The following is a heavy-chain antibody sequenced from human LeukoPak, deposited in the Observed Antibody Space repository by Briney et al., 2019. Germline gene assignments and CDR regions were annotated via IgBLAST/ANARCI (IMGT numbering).Heavy chain of an antibody. CDR2: ISSSSSTI. Sequence: GGSLRLSCAASGFTFSGYSMNWVRQAPGKGREWVSYISSSSSTIYYADSVKGRFTISRDNAKNSLYLQMNSLRAEDTAVYYCARAELDWFDPWGQGTLVTVSS. D-gene: IGHD3-10*01. CDR3: ARAELDWFDP. J-gene: IGHJ5*02. CDR1: GFTFSGYS. V-gene: IGHV3-48*01.